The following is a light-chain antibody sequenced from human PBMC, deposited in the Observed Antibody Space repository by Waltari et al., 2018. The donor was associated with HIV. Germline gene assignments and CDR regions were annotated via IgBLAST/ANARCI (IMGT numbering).Light chain of an antibody. CDR1: SLRRFS. CDR3: SSRDSSGNHWV. J-gene: IGLJ3*02. V-gene: IGLV3-19*01. Sequence: SSELTQDPAVSVALGQTARITCQGDSLRRFSASWYQQRPGQAPVLIIYLKNNRPRGIPDRFSGSSSGDTASLTITGAQADDEADYYCSSRDSSGNHWVFGGETRLTVL. CDR2: LKN.